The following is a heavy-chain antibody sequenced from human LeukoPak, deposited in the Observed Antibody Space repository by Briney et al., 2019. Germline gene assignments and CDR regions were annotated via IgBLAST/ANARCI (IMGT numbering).Heavy chain of an antibody. CDR1: VGSFSGYY. CDR2: INHSGST. V-gene: IGHV4-34*01. Sequence: PSETLSLTCPVYVGSFSGYYWGWIRQPPGKGLEWIGEINHSGSTNYNPSLKSRVTISVDTSKNQFSLKLTAVTAADTAVYYCVREREGYFDLWGRGTLVTVSS. CDR3: VREREGYFDL. J-gene: IGHJ2*01.